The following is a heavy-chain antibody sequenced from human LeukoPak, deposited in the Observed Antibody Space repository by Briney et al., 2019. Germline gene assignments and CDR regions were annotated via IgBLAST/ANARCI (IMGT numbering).Heavy chain of an antibody. J-gene: IGHJ4*02. CDR2: MSPDGSVK. CDR1: GFTFSSSD. D-gene: IGHD3-10*01. CDR3: ARDRGKLGYFDY. V-gene: IGHV3-30-3*01. Sequence: GGSLRLSCAASGFTFSSSDVHWVRQAPGKGLQWVAVMSPDGSVKIYTDSVKGRFTISRDNSMNTLYLQVNSLRVEDTAVYYCARDRGKLGYFDYWGQGTLVTVSS.